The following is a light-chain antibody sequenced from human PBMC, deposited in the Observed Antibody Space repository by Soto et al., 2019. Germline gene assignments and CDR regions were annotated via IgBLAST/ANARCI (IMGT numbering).Light chain of an antibody. CDR1: SSNIGSNT. CDR2: SNN. CDR3: AAWDDSLNADV. V-gene: IGLV1-44*01. Sequence: QSVVTQPPSASGTPGQRVTISCSGGSSNIGSNTVNWYHQLPGTAPKVLIYSNNQRPSGVPDRFSGSKSGTSASLAISGLQSEDEADYYCAAWDDSLNADVFGTGTQLTVL. J-gene: IGLJ1*01.